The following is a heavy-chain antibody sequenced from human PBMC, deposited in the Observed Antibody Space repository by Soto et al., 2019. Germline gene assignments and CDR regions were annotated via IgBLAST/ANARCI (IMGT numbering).Heavy chain of an antibody. CDR3: VAGGTRWLQSPFDY. V-gene: IGHV1-24*01. J-gene: IGHJ4*02. D-gene: IGHD1-1*01. Sequence: QVHLIQSGAEVKKPGASVKVSCKVSGYTLTELSMHWVRQAPGKGLEWMGGFDPEDGKTTSAQKFHGRGTVTEDTPTDTAYMELSSLTSEDTAVYDCVAGGTRWLQSPFDYWGQGTLVTVSS. CDR2: FDPEDGKT. CDR1: GYTLTELS.